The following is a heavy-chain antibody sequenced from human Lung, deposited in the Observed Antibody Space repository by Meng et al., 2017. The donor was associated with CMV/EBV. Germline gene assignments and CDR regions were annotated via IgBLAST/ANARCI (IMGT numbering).Heavy chain of an antibody. J-gene: IGHJ4*02. CDR2: ISVNSGKT. V-gene: IGHV1-18*01. D-gene: IGHD6-19*01. CDR1: GYTFTSYG. Sequence: ASVXVSCKASGYTFTSYGISWVRQAPGQGLEWMGWISVNSGKTTYAQKVQGRINMTTDTSTSTAYMELRSLRSDDTAVYYCVRGGWSPGYWGQGPLVTVSS. CDR3: VRGGWSPGY.